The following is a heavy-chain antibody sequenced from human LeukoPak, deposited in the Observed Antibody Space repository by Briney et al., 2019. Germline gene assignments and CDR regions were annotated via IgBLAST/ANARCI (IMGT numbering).Heavy chain of an antibody. CDR2: IYPGVSDT. J-gene: IGHJ4*02. Sequence: GESLKISCKGSEYIFTTYWIDWVRQMPGKGLEWMGSIYPGVSDTRYSPSFQGQVTISADKSISTAYLQWSSLKASDSVMYYCARCGTIGTGGDYWGQGTLVTVSS. CDR1: EYIFTTYW. D-gene: IGHD1-1*01. V-gene: IGHV5-51*01. CDR3: ARCGTIGTGGDY.